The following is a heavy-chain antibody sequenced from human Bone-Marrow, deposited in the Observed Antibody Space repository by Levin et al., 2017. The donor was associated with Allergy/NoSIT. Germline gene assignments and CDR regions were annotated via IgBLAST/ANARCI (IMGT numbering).Heavy chain of an antibody. Sequence: PGESLKISCAASGFKFANFAMHWVRQSPGKSLEWVSLISGDGGRTHYSDSVKGRFTISRDNNENSLYLQLNSLRPDDTALYYCAKDFSGAASFFDYWGQGTLVTVSS. V-gene: IGHV3-43D*03. CDR2: ISGDGGRT. D-gene: IGHD6-25*01. CDR3: AKDFSGAASFFDY. J-gene: IGHJ4*02. CDR1: GFKFANFA.